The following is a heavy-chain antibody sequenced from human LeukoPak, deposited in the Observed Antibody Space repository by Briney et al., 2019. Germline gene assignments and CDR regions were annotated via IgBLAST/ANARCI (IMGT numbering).Heavy chain of an antibody. CDR3: ARGGSYYGRVQYYFDN. D-gene: IGHD1-26*01. J-gene: IGHJ4*02. V-gene: IGHV1-2*02. Sequence: GASVKVPYKASGYTFTGYYMHWVRQAPGQGLECIGWINPKTGATKSAQKFQGRVTMTTDTSVSTAYMEVSSLKSDDTAVYYCARGGSYYGRVQYYFDNWGQGTLVTVSS. CDR2: INPKTGAT. CDR1: GYTFTGYY.